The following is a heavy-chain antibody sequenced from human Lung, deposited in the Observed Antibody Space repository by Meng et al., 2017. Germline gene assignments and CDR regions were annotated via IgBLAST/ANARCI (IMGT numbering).Heavy chain of an antibody. V-gene: IGHV4-4*02. CDR3: ARGLGEAVVPRTMFDY. D-gene: IGHD2-2*01. CDR2: IYHSGGT. Sequence: QVELQASGPGLVKPSGPLSLTCGVSGGSSSSSNWWSWVRQPPGKGLEWIGEIYHSGGTKYNPSLKSRVTISVDKSKNQFSLKLSSVTAADTAVYYCARGLGEAVVPRTMFDYWGQGTLVTVSS. CDR1: GGSSSSSNW. J-gene: IGHJ4*02.